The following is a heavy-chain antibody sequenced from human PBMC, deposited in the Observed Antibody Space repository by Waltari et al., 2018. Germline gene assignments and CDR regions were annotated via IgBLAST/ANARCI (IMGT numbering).Heavy chain of an antibody. D-gene: IGHD1-26*01. V-gene: IGHV3-9*01. CDR3: AKDSGSYLHYYYYYGMDV. J-gene: IGHJ6*02. Sequence: EVQLVESGGGLVQPGRSLRLSCAASGFPFDDYDMHWVRQAPGKGLEWVSGISWNSGSIGYADSVKGRFTISRDNAKNSLYLQMNSLRAEDTALYYCAKDSGSYLHYYYYYGMDVWGQGTTVTVSS. CDR1: GFPFDDYD. CDR2: ISWNSGSI.